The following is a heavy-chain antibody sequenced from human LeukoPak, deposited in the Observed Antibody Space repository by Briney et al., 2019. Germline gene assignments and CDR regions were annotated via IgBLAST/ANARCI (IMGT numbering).Heavy chain of an antibody. CDR3: ATDYYSSAWS. D-gene: IGHD6-25*01. V-gene: IGHV3-74*01. CDR2: INSDGSSA. Sequence: GGSLRLSCVASGFIFRNQWMHWVRQAPGKGLVWVSRINSDGSSASYADTVKGRFTISRDNAKNTLYLQMNTLRAEDTAVYYCATDYYSSAWSWGRGTLVTVSS. CDR1: GFIFRNQW. J-gene: IGHJ4*02.